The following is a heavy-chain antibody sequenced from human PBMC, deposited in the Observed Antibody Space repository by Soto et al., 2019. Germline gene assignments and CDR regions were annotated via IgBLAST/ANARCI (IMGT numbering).Heavy chain of an antibody. CDR3: ARVHVMVVADSTFDY. V-gene: IGHV4-38-2*02. CDR2: IYHGGTT. D-gene: IGHD3-22*01. Sequence: SETLSLTCTVSGYSISSGSYLSLIRHPPGKVQEWSASIYHGGTTFYNPSLKSRITISVDTSNNQFSLKLTSVTAADTAVYYCARVHVMVVADSTFDYWGHGTLVTVSS. CDR1: GYSISSGSY. J-gene: IGHJ4*01.